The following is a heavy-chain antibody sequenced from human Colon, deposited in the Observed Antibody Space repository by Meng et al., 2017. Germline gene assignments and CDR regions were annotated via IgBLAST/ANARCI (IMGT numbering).Heavy chain of an antibody. Sequence: LLRAGTGAGWGKAAGSLAFPWAVFGAAVTYDSWWSWLRQPPGKGLEWIGAIQHGRGTNCSPALRIRVTFSLDKSRNLLSLTLTSVTAADTAVYYCARNGFYSLGYWGPGALVTVSS. D-gene: IGHD3-22*01. V-gene: IGHV4-4*02. J-gene: IGHJ4*02. CDR1: GAAVTYDSW. CDR3: ARNGFYSLGY. CDR2: IQHGRGT.